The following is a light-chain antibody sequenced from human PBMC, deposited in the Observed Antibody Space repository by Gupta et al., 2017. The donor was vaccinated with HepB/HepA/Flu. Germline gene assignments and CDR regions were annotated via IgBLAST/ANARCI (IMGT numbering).Light chain of an antibody. CDR1: SSDVGCYNY. Sequence: QSALTQPASVSGSPGQSITLSCTGTSSDVGCYNYVSWYQQPPGKAPKLMIYDVSNRPSGVSNRFSGSKSGYTASLTISGLQADDEADYYCSSYSSSSVVFGGGTELTV. J-gene: IGLJ2*01. V-gene: IGLV2-14*01. CDR3: SSYSSSSVV. CDR2: DVS.